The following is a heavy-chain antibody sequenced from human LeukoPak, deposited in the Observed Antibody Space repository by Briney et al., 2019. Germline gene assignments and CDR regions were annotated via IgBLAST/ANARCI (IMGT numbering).Heavy chain of an antibody. V-gene: IGHV3-21*06. CDR1: GFTFSTYN. CDR3: ARGHYDVLTSSYKWTPDY. Sequence: GGSRRLSCAASGFTFSTYNMNWVRQAPGKGLEWVSSITSGGGYTYYADSVKGRFTTSRDNAKNSLSLRLDSLRAEDTAVYYCARGHYDVLTSSYKWTPDYWGQGTLVTVSS. J-gene: IGHJ4*02. CDR2: ITSGGGYT. D-gene: IGHD3-9*01.